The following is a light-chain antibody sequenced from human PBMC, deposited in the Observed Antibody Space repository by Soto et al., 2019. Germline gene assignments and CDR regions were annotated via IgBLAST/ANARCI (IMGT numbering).Light chain of an antibody. CDR2: GAS. CDR3: QHYNNWPPKT. Sequence: IVMTQSPATLSVSPGERATLSCRASQSVSSNLAWYQQKPGQAPRLLIYGASIRATAIPDRFSGSGSGTEFTLTISSLQSEDSAVYYCQHYNNWPPKTFGQGTKVEIK. V-gene: IGKV3-15*01. CDR1: QSVSSN. J-gene: IGKJ1*01.